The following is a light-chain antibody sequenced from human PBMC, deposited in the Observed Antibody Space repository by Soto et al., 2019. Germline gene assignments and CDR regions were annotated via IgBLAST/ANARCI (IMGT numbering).Light chain of an antibody. CDR1: QSISSY. Sequence: DIQMTQSPSSLSASVGDRVTITCRASQSISSYLNWYQQKPGKAPKLLIYAASSLQSGVPSSVSGSGSGTDFTLTISSLQPEDFATYYCQQSYSTPWTFGQGTKVDIK. CDR2: AAS. V-gene: IGKV1-39*01. CDR3: QQSYSTPWT. J-gene: IGKJ1*01.